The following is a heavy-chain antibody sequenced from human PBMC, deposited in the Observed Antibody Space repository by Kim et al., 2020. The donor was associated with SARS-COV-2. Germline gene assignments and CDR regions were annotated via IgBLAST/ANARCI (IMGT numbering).Heavy chain of an antibody. J-gene: IGHJ4*02. CDR3: ARGSTLTMGPY. CDR1: GFTFSNYW. V-gene: IGHV3-74*01. Sequence: GGSLRLSCAASGFTFSNYWMHWVRQAPGKGLVWVSRINSDGSSTIYADSVKGRFTISRDNAKNTLYLQMNSLGAEDTAVYYCARGSTLTMGPYWGQGTLVTVSS. CDR2: INSDGSST. D-gene: IGHD3-10*01.